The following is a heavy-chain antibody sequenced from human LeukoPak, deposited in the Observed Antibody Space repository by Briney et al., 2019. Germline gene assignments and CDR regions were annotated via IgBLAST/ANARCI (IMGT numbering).Heavy chain of an antibody. Sequence: PGGSLRLSCLGSGFTFSWYGMNWVRQAPGRGLEYVSAISKNGGNTYYVDSVKGRFTISRDNSKNTLYLQMNSLRAEDTAVYYCARVRYSSSPDFDYWGQGTLVTVSS. V-gene: IGHV3-64*04. CDR3: ARVRYSSSPDFDY. J-gene: IGHJ4*02. CDR1: GFTFSWYG. CDR2: ISKNGGNT. D-gene: IGHD6-6*01.